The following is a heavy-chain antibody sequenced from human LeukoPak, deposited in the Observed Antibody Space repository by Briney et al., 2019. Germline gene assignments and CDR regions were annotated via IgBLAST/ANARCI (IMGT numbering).Heavy chain of an antibody. Sequence: GGSLRLSCAASGFTVSSNYMSWVRQAPGKGLEWVSVIYSGGSTYYADSVKGRFTISRDNSKNTLYLQMNSLRAEDTAVYYCAKDLLLDVDTAMVTGKGDYWGQGTLVTVSS. CDR1: GFTVSSNY. V-gene: IGHV3-66*01. CDR2: IYSGGST. J-gene: IGHJ4*02. D-gene: IGHD5-18*01. CDR3: AKDLLLDVDTAMVTGKGDY.